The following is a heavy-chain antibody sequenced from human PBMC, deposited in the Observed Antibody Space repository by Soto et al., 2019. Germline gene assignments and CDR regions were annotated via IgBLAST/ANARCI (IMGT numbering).Heavy chain of an antibody. CDR2: IYYSGST. CDR3: AREPTALASCCGGCSNDAFDI. J-gene: IGHJ3*02. V-gene: IGHV4-30-4*01. CDR1: GGSISSGDYY. D-gene: IGHD2-21*02. Sequence: QVQLQESGPGLVKPSQTLSLTCTVSGGSISSGDYYWSWIRQPPGKGLEWIGYIYYSGSTYYNPALKSRVTISASTSENQFSLKLSSGTAADTAVYYCAREPTALASCCGGCSNDAFDIWGQGTMVTVSS.